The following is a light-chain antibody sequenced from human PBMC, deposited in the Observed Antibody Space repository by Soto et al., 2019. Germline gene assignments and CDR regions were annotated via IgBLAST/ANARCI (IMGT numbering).Light chain of an antibody. Sequence: ALAQPASVSGSPGQSITISCTGTSSDVGGYDYVSWYQLHPGKAPKLMVFEVNNRPSGVSYRFSGSKSGNTASLTISGLQAEDEADYFCSSYSISTAYLFGTGTKV. CDR2: EVN. CDR1: SSDVGGYDY. V-gene: IGLV2-14*01. CDR3: SSYSISTAYL. J-gene: IGLJ1*01.